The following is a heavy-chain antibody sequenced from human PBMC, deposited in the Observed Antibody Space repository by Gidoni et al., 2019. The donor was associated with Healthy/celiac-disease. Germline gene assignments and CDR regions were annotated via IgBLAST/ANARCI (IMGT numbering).Heavy chain of an antibody. V-gene: IGHV3-9*01. D-gene: IGHD2-2*01. CDR3: AKALGSTTSTALDY. J-gene: IGHJ4*02. CDR1: GFTFVDYA. Sequence: EVQLVESGGGLVQPGRSLGLPFAPSGFTFVDYAMYWVRQTPGNGLEWVASISWNSGSLGYADSVKGRFTISRDNAKNSLYLQMNSLRAEDTALYYCAKALGSTTSTALDYWGQGTLVTVSS. CDR2: ISWNSGSL.